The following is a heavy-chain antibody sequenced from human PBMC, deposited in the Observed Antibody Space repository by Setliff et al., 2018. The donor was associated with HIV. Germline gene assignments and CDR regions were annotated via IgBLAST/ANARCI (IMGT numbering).Heavy chain of an antibody. J-gene: IGHJ5*02. CDR1: GGSVSSPSYY. Sequence: PSETLSLTCAVSGGSVSSPSYYWGWIRQPPGKGLERIGSVYNSGITFKNPSLKSRVSISVDRSGNQFSLRLTSVTAADTAVYYCATCRHRPSNWFDPWGQGTVVTAPQ. CDR2: VYNSGIT. CDR3: ATCRHRPSNWFDP. V-gene: IGHV4-39*07.